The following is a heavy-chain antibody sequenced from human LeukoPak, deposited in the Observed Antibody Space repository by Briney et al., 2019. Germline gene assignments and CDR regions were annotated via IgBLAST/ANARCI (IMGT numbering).Heavy chain of an antibody. CDR2: IYSGGST. D-gene: IGHD5-18*01. J-gene: IGHJ4*02. CDR3: ARGAMVPAGFDY. V-gene: IGHV3-53*01. Sequence: HPGGSLRLSCAASGFTVSSNYMSWVRQAPGKGLEWVSVIYSGGSTYYADSVKGRFTISRDNSKNTLYLQMNSLRAEDTAVYYCARGAMVPAGFDYWGQGTLVTVSS. CDR1: GFTVSSNY.